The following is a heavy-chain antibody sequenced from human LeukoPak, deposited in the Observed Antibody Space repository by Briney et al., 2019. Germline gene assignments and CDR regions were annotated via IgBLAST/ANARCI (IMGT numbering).Heavy chain of an antibody. D-gene: IGHD6-19*01. V-gene: IGHV3-48*04. J-gene: IGHJ4*02. Sequence: PGGSLRLSCAASGFTFSSYSMNWVRQAPGKGLEWVSYVSSGSSAIYYADSMKGRFTISRDNGKNSLYLQMNSLRAEDTAVYYCARELLAVAGRPFDYWGQGTLVTVSS. CDR3: ARELLAVAGRPFDY. CDR1: GFTFSSYS. CDR2: VSSGSSAI.